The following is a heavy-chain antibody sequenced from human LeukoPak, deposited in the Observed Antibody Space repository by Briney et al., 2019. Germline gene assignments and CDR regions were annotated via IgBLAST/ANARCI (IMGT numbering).Heavy chain of an antibody. V-gene: IGHV3-30-3*01. Sequence: GGSLRLSCAASGFTFSSYAMHWVRQAPGKGLEWVAVISYDGSNKYYADSVKGRFTISRDNSKNTLYLQMNSLRAEDTAVYYCARGGKTLRYFDWLYPFDYWGQGTLVTVSS. D-gene: IGHD3-9*01. CDR3: ARGGKTLRYFDWLYPFDY. CDR1: GFTFSSYA. J-gene: IGHJ4*02. CDR2: ISYDGSNK.